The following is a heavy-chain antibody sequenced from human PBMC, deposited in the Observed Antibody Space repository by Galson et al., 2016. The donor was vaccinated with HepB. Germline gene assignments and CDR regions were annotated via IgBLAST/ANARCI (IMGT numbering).Heavy chain of an antibody. Sequence: LSLTCTVSGDSISSGYWWTWIRQAPGEGLDWIGEIFPSGNINYKSSLAGRISMSIDRSLNQLSLLVTSVTAADTAVYFCAAGRGTAGGVTLDSWGQGTLVTVSS. CDR1: GDSISSGYW. D-gene: IGHD3-16*01. J-gene: IGHJ5*01. CDR2: IFPSGNI. V-gene: IGHV4-4*01. CDR3: AAGRGTAGGVTLDS.